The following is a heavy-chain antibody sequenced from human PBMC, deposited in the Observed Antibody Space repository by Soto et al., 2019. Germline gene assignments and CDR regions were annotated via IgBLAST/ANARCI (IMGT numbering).Heavy chain of an antibody. CDR2: INAYNGNT. J-gene: IGHJ1*01. CDR3: ARDLPPVSF. CDR1: GYTFTSYA. Sequence: QVKLVQSGAEVKKPGASVTVSCKASGYTFTSYAISWVRQAPGQGLKWMGWINAYNGNTNCALKLQGRVTMTTDTATSTAYIGLRSLRSDDTAVYYCARDLPPVSFWGQRTMVNVSS. V-gene: IGHV1-18*01.